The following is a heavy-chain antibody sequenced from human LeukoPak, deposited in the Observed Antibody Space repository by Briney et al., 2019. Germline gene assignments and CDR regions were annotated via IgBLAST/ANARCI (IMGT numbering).Heavy chain of an antibody. V-gene: IGHV4-38-2*02. J-gene: IGHJ3*02. CDR2: VFHSGSS. D-gene: IGHD2-15*01. Sequence: SETLSLTCVVSGYSISSGYYWGWIRQPPGKGLEWIGSVFHSGSSYNHPSLKSRVTISIDTSKNQFSLKLSSVTATDTAVYYCARDCSGGTCYAFDIWGRGTMVTVSS. CDR3: ARDCSGGTCYAFDI. CDR1: GYSISSGYY.